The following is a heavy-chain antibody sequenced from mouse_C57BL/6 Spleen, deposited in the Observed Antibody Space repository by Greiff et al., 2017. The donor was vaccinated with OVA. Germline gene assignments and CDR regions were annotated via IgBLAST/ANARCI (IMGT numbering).Heavy chain of an antibody. CDR3: TTGYYGSFDY. V-gene: IGHV14-4*01. CDR1: GFNIKDDY. D-gene: IGHD1-1*01. CDR2: IDPENGDT. J-gene: IGHJ2*01. Sequence: EVKLVESGAELVRPGASVKLSCTASGFNIKDDYMHWVKQRPEQGLEWIGWIDPENGDTEYASKVQGKATITADTSSNTAYLQLSSLTSKDTAVYYCTTGYYGSFDYWGQGTTLTVSS.